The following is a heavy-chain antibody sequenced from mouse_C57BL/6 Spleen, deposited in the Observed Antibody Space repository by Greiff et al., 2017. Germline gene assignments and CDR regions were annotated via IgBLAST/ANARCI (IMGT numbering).Heavy chain of an antibody. CDR3: ARWDWDFDY. Sequence: QVQLQQPGAELVKPGASVKLSCKASGYTFTSYWMHWVKQRPGQGLEWIGMIHPNSGSTNYNEKFKSKATLTVDKSSSTAYIQLSSLTSEDSAVYYCARWDWDFDYWGQGTTLTVSS. CDR1: GYTFTSYW. J-gene: IGHJ2*01. CDR2: IHPNSGST. D-gene: IGHD4-1*01. V-gene: IGHV1-64*01.